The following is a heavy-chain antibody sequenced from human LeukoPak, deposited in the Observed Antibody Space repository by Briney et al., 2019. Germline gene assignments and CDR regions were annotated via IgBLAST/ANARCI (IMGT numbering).Heavy chain of an antibody. D-gene: IGHD3-10*01. CDR1: GYTFTSYG. Sequence: ASVKVSCKASGYTFTSYGISWVRRAPGQGLEWMGWISAYNGNTNYAQKLQGRVTMTTDTSTSTAYMELRSLRSDDTAVYYCARGKYYYGSGSYFDYWGQGTLVTVSS. CDR3: ARGKYYYGSGSYFDY. J-gene: IGHJ4*02. CDR2: ISAYNGNT. V-gene: IGHV1-18*01.